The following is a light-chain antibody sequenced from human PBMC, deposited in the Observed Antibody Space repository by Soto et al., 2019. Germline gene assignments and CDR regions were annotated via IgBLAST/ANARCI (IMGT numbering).Light chain of an antibody. CDR3: QQYNNWPSL. CDR2: DAS. J-gene: IGKJ1*01. Sequence: SVSTQSPATVSLSPGERDTLSCRASQSVSSYLAWYQQKPGQAPRLLIYDASNRATGIPARFSGSGSGTDFTLNISSLQSEDFAVYHCQQYNNWPSLFGQGTKVDIK. V-gene: IGKV3-11*01. CDR1: QSVSSY.